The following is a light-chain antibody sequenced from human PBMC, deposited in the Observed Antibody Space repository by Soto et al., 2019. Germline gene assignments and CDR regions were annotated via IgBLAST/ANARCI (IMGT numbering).Light chain of an antibody. CDR2: EVT. V-gene: IGLV2-14*01. CDR3: NSYRTSSAPVV. CDR1: SSDFGGYNY. Sequence: QSALTQPASASGSPGQSITIAVTGTSSDFGGYNYVSWYLPHPGKAPTLMIYEVTPRPAGLSNRFSGANSGNTSSLTSSGLQAEDEADSDCNSYRTSSAPVVFGTGTKVTVL. J-gene: IGLJ1*01.